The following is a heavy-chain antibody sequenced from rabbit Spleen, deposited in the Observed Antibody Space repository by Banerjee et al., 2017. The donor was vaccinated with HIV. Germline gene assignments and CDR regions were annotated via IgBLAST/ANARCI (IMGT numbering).Heavy chain of an antibody. D-gene: IGHD1-1*01. V-gene: IGHV1S45*01. CDR2: INTATGKA. CDR1: GLDFSSSYW. Sequence: QEQLEESGGDLVKPGASLTLTCKASGLDFSSSYWICWVRQAPGKGLEWIACINTATGKAVYASWAKGRFTISKPSSNTVTLQMTSLTAADTATCFCARDLVGVIGWNFNLWGPGTLVTVS. J-gene: IGHJ4*01. CDR3: ARDLVGVIGWNFNL.